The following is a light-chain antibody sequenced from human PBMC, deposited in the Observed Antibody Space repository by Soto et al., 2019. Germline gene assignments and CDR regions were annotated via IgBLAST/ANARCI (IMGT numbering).Light chain of an antibody. CDR1: TNDIGGYNY. CDR3: SSYTTSDLVV. V-gene: IGLV2-14*01. Sequence: QSVLTQPASVSGSPGQSITISCTGSTNDIGGYNYVSWYQQLPGKAPRLMIFEVSNRPSGVSPRFSGSMSGNTASLTISGLQAEDEADYYCSSYTTSDLVVFGGGTKVT. J-gene: IGLJ2*01. CDR2: EVS.